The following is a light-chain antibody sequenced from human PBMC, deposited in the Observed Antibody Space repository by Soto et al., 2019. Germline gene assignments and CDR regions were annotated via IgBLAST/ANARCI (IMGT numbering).Light chain of an antibody. J-gene: IGKJ1*01. CDR3: QQTYSTPSTWT. V-gene: IGKV1-39*01. Sequence: DIPMTQSPSSLSASVEDRVTITCRASQTISSYLNWYQQTPGRAPKLLIYAASSLQGGVPSRFSGSGSGTDFTLTISSLQPEDFATFYCQQTYSTPSTWTFGQGTKVEIK. CDR2: AAS. CDR1: QTISSY.